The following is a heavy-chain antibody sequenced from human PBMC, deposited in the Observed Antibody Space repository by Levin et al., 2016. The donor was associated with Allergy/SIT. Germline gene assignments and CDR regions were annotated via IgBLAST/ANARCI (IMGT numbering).Heavy chain of an antibody. D-gene: IGHD3-16*02. CDR2: IYYSGST. CDR3: ARDRSYLYNWFDP. V-gene: IGHV4-59*01. Sequence: WIRQPPGKGLEWIGYIYYSGSTNYNPSLKSRVTISVDTSKNQFSLKLSSVTAADTAVYYCARDRSYLYNWFDPGAREPWSPSPQ. J-gene: IGHJ5*02.